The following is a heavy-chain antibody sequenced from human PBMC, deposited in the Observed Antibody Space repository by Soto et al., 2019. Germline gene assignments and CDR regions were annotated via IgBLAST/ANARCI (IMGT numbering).Heavy chain of an antibody. CDR2: IYYSGST. CDR1: GGSISSGGYY. J-gene: IGHJ6*02. V-gene: IGHV4-31*03. CDR3: AASCVACCVFNYYGMDV. Sequence: QVQLQESGPGLVKPSQTLSLTCTVSGGSISSGGYYWSWIRQHPGKGLEWIGYIYYSGSTYYNPSLKSRVTISVDTSKNQFSLKLSAVTAADTAVYYCAASCVACCVFNYYGMDVWGQGTTVTVSS. D-gene: IGHD2-8*01.